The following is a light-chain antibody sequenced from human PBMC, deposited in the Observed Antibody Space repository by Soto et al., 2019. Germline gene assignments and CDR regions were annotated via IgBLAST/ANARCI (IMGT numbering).Light chain of an antibody. J-gene: IGKJ1*01. V-gene: IGKV3-20*01. Sequence: EIVLTQSPGTLSLSPGEIATLSCSASQSVNSNLAWYQQKPGQAPRLLIYDASSRAAGIPDRFSGSGSGTDFTLIISRLEPEDFAVYYCQQYGRSPWTFGQGTKVDIK. CDR2: DAS. CDR1: QSVNSN. CDR3: QQYGRSPWT.